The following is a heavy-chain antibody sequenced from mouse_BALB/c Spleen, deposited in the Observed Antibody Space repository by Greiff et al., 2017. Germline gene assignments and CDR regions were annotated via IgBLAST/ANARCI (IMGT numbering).Heavy chain of an antibody. Sequence: EVQLQQSGPSLVKPSQTLSLTCSVTGDSITSGYWNWIRKFPGNKLEYMGYISYSGSTYYNPSLKSRISITRDTSKNQYYLQLNSVTTEDTATYYCARSHYYGSSGFAYWGQGTLVTVSA. CDR2: ISYSGST. CDR1: GDSITSGY. J-gene: IGHJ3*01. D-gene: IGHD1-1*01. V-gene: IGHV3-8*02. CDR3: ARSHYYGSSGFAY.